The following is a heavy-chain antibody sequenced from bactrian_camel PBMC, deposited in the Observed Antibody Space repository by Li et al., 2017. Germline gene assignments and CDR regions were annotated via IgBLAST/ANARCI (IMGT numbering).Heavy chain of an antibody. D-gene: IGHD3*01. Sequence: HVQLVESGGGSVQAGGSLTLSCAVSGDTDNRYCMGWIRQVPGKEREGVAGIDGDGSTTYADSVKGRFTISKDNAKNILYLQMNSLKPEDTAMYFCAVHRSGLRVCPGGTDFAYWGQGTQVTVS. V-gene: IGHV3S9*01. CDR1: GDTDNRYC. J-gene: IGHJ6*01. CDR2: IDGDGST. CDR3: AVHRSGLRVCPGGTDFAY.